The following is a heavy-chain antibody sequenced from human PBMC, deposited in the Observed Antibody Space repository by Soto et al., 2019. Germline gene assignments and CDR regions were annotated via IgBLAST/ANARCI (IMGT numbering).Heavy chain of an antibody. CDR2: IFTSGST. Sequence: QLQLQESGPGLVKPSETLSLTCTVSGDSISHYFWSWIRQPAGKGLEWIGRIFTSGSTNYNPSLKGRVTLSIDTSESQFSLTLNSVTAADTAVYYCAREMTRRRNWFDPWGHGILVTVSS. CDR3: AREMTRRRNWFDP. CDR1: GDSISHYF. V-gene: IGHV4-4*07. J-gene: IGHJ5*02.